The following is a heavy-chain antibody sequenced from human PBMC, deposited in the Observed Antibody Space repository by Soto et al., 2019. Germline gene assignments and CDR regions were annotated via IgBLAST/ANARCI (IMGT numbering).Heavy chain of an antibody. J-gene: IGHJ6*02. CDR1: GDSVSINGAC. CDR3: ARVHCSGGTCLDGLDV. D-gene: IGHD2-15*01. V-gene: IGHV6-1*01. Sequence: QTLSLTCVISGDSVSINGACWNWIRQSPSRGLEWLGRTHYRSKWVLDHAASVQSRMTINPEKSRSQFSLQLTPGTPEATAVYYCARVHCSGGTCLDGLDVWGQGTTVTVSS. CDR2: THYRSKWVL.